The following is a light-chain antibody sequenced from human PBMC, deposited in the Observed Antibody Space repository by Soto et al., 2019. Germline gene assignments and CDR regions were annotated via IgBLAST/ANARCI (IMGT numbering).Light chain of an antibody. CDR2: PGS. J-gene: IGLJ1*01. Sequence: SALTQPVSVSGSPGQSITISCTGTSGDVGTYSLVSWYQQHTGKVPKLMMYPGSKRPSGVSNRFSGAKSGNTTSLTISGLQAEDEAVYYCCSFAGSSTYISGGGTKVTVL. CDR1: SGDVGTYSL. V-gene: IGLV2-23*01. CDR3: CSFAGSSTYI.